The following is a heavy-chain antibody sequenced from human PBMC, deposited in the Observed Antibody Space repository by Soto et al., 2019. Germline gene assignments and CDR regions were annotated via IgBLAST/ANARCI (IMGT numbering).Heavy chain of an antibody. V-gene: IGHV5-51*01. D-gene: IGHD5-18*01. J-gene: IGHJ6*03. Sequence: GESLKISCKGSGYSFTSYWIGWVRQMPGKGLEWMGIIYPGDSDTRYSPSFQGQVTISADKSISTAYLQWSSLKASDTAMYYCARHLKVDTAHSYYYYYYYMDVWGKGTTVTVSS. CDR2: IYPGDSDT. CDR3: ARHLKVDTAHSYYYYYYYMDV. CDR1: GYSFTSYW.